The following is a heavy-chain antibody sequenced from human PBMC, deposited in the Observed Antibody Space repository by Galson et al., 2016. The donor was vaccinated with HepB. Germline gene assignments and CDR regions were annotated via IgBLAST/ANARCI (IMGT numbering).Heavy chain of an antibody. D-gene: IGHD3-16*02. Sequence: SLRLSCAASGFTFSRYAMTWVRQAPGKGLAWDSGLSGSGAHTYYADSVKGRFTISRDNSKNTLYLQMNSLRVEDTAVYYCAKDYVGGSYLLTQFDYWGQGTLVTVSS. J-gene: IGHJ4*02. V-gene: IGHV3-23*01. CDR3: AKDYVGGSYLLTQFDY. CDR1: GFTFSRYA. CDR2: LSGSGAHT.